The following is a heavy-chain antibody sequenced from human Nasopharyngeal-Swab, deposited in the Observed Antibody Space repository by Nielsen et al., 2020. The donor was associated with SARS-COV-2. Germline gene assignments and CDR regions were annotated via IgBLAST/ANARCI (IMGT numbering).Heavy chain of an antibody. J-gene: IGHJ4*02. CDR3: ARDVYDSSGYYYQDY. CDR1: GGSSSSYH. V-gene: IGHV4-59*01. D-gene: IGHD3-22*01. CDR2: IYYSGST. Sequence: SETLSLTCTASGGSSSSYHWSWIRQPPGKGLEGIGYIYYSGSTTYNPSLKSRVTISVDTSKNQFSLKLSSVTAADTAVYYCARDVYDSSGYYYQDYWSQGTLVTVCS.